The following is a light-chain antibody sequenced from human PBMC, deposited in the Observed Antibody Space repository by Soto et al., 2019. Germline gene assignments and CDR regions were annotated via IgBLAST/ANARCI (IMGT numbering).Light chain of an antibody. CDR3: QQQSNWPIT. CDR1: QNISRS. Sequence: EIVTTQSPVTLSVSQGARATLSCRASQNISRSLAWYQKKPGQGPSLLIYGASTRTFDVPDRFSGIVSGTNFTLTISRLEPEDCAVYYGQQQSNWPITVGPGTRLENK. V-gene: IGKV3D-15*01. CDR2: GAS. J-gene: IGKJ5*01.